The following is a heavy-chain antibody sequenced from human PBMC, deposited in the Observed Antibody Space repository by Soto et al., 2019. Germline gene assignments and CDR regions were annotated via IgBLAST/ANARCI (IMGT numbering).Heavy chain of an antibody. V-gene: IGHV4-34*01. CDR1: GGSFSGYY. D-gene: IGHD2-15*01. CDR3: ARGGVVAATHTYYYYMDV. J-gene: IGHJ6*03. CDR2: INHSGST. Sequence: SETLSLTCAVYGGSFSGYYWSWIRQPPGKGLEWIGEINHSGSTNYNPSLKSRVTISVDTSKNQFSLKLSSVTAADTAVYYCARGGVVAATHTYYYYMDVWGKGTTVTVSS.